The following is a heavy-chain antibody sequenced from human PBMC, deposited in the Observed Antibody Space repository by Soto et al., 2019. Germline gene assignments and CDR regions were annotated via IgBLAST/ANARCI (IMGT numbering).Heavy chain of an antibody. CDR3: ARETAAGQGVNWFDP. CDR2: IYYSGST. Sequence: ASETLSLTCTVSGGSISSGDYYWSWIRQPPGKGLEWIGYIYYSGSTYYNPSLKSRVTISVDTSKNQFSLKLSSVTAADTAVYYCARETAAGQGVNWFDPWGQGTLVTVS. V-gene: IGHV4-30-4*01. D-gene: IGHD6-13*01. J-gene: IGHJ5*02. CDR1: GGSISSGDYY.